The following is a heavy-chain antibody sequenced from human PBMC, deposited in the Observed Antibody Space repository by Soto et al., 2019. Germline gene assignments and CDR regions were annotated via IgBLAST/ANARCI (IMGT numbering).Heavy chain of an antibody. D-gene: IGHD4-17*01. V-gene: IGHV4-39*01. Sequence: GGSISSSSYYWGWIRQPPGKGLEWIGSIYYSGSTYYNQSLKSRVTISEDTAKNQFSLKLISVTAADTAVYYCACLPKDTVTSPADAFDIWGQGTMVTVSS. CDR2: IYYSGST. CDR1: GGSISSSSYY. CDR3: ACLPKDTVTSPADAFDI. J-gene: IGHJ3*02.